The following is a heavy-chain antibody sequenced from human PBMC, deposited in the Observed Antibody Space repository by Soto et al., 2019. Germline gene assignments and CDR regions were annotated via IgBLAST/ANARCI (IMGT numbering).Heavy chain of an antibody. D-gene: IGHD6-25*01. CDR1: GFIFSNTW. CDR2: IKTKIEGGTT. Sequence: EEQLVESGGGLVEPGGSLRLSCAASGFIFSNTWINWVRQAPGKGLEWVGRIKTKIEGGTTNYAAPVKGRFTVSGDDSKNTVYLHMKSLRTEDTAVYYCTADIPNISANYGMDVWGQGTTVTVSS. V-gene: IGHV3-15*07. J-gene: IGHJ6*02. CDR3: TADIPNISANYGMDV.